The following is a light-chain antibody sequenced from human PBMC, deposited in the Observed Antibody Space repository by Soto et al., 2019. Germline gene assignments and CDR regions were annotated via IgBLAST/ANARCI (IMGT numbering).Light chain of an antibody. CDR1: QSVSSY. J-gene: IGKJ1*01. CDR3: QQRSNWPPWT. CDR2: DVS. Sequence: IVLTQSPATLSLSPGERATLSCRASQSVSSYLAWYQQKPGQAPRLLLYDVSNRATGIPARFSGSGCGTDFTLTISSLEPEDFAAYYCQQRSNWPPWTFGQGTKVDIK. V-gene: IGKV3-11*01.